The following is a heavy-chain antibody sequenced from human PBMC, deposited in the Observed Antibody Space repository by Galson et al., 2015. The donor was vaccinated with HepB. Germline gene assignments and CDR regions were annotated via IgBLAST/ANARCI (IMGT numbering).Heavy chain of an antibody. CDR2: VSTYNGDT. CDR1: GYTFTNFG. Sequence: SVKVSCKASGYTFTNFGISWVRQAPGQGLEWMGWVSTYNGDTNYAQELQGRVTMTTDTSTTTAYMELRGLRSDDTAVYYCARDWNCTTNTCHDVFDVWDQGTMVTVSS. D-gene: IGHD2/OR15-2a*01. V-gene: IGHV1-18*01. CDR3: ARDWNCTTNTCHDVFDV. J-gene: IGHJ3*01.